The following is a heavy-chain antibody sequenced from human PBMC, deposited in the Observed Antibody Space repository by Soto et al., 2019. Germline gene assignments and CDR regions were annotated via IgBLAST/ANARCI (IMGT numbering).Heavy chain of an antibody. D-gene: IGHD3-22*01. CDR1: GFTFSSYG. V-gene: IGHV3-33*01. CDR2: IWYDGSNK. Sequence: QVQLVESGGGVVQPGRSLRLSCAASGFTFSSYGMHWVRQAPGKGLEWVAVIWYDGSNKYYADSVKGRFTISRDNSKNTLYLQMNSLRAEDTAVYYCARDQDKYYYDSSGYYGLGYWGQGTLVTVSS. J-gene: IGHJ4*02. CDR3: ARDQDKYYYDSSGYYGLGY.